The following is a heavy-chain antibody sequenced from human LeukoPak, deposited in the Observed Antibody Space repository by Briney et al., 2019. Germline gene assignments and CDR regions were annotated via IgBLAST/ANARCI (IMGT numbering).Heavy chain of an antibody. CDR3: AREAPVTMVRGVIISRTYYYYMDV. Sequence: PGGSLRLSCAASGFTFSSYEMNWVRQAPGKGLEWISYISSSGSTIYYADSVKGRFTISRDNAKNSLYLQMNSLRAEDTAVYYCAREAPVTMVRGVIISRTYYYYMDVWGKGTTVTISS. CDR2: ISSSGSTI. D-gene: IGHD3-10*01. J-gene: IGHJ6*03. CDR1: GFTFSSYE. V-gene: IGHV3-48*03.